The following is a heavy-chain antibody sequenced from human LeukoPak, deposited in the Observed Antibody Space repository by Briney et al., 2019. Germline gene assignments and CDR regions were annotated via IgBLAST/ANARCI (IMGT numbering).Heavy chain of an antibody. CDR2: ISHIGST. J-gene: IGHJ4*02. Sequence: SETLSLTCAASGGSFSGFYWSWIRQPPGKGLEWIGNISHIGSTNYNPSLKSRVSISVDTSKKQFSLRLSSVTAADTAVYYCARGLSEVFFWGQGTLVTVSS. CDR1: GGSFSGFY. V-gene: IGHV4-34*01. CDR3: ARGLSEVFF. D-gene: IGHD2-8*01.